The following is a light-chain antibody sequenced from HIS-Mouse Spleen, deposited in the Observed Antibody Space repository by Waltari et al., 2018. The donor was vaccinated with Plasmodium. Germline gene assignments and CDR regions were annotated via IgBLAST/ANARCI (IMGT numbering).Light chain of an antibody. Sequence: SALTQPRSVAGSPGQSVTISCPGTRSDVGGYNYVSWYQQHPGKAPKLMIYYVSKRPSGVPDRFPGSKSGNTSSLTISGLQAEDEADYYCCSYAGSYTWVFGGGTKLTVL. J-gene: IGLJ3*02. V-gene: IGLV2-11*01. CDR3: CSYAGSYTWV. CDR1: RSDVGGYNY. CDR2: YVS.